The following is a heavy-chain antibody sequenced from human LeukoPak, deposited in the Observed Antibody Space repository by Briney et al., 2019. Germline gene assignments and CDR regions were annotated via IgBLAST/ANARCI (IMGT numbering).Heavy chain of an antibody. J-gene: IGHJ4*02. CDR2: ISGSGGTI. D-gene: IGHD6-6*01. Sequence: PGGSLRLSYAASGFTFSNYAMTWVRQAPGKGLEWVSVISGSGGTIFYADSVKGRFTISRDNSKNTLYLLMNSLTAEDTAVYYCAKGRVLYSSSSTPFDYWGQGTLVTVSS. CDR3: AKGRVLYSSSSTPFDY. CDR1: GFTFSNYA. V-gene: IGHV3-23*01.